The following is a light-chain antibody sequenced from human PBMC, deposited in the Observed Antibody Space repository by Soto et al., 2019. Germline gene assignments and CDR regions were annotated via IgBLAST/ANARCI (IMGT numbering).Light chain of an antibody. CDR1: QSVGID. J-gene: IGKJ4*01. CDR2: DAS. CDR3: HQLSAWPIN. V-gene: IGKV3-11*01. Sequence: IVLTQSPATLSLSPGERATLSCRTSQSVGIDLAWYQVKPGQAPRLLIFDASNRANGVPPRFSGSRSGTGFTLTINSLDPEDFAIYYCHQLSAWPINFGGGT.